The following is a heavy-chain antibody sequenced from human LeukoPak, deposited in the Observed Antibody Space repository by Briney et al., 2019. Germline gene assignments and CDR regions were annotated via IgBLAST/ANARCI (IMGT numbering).Heavy chain of an antibody. Sequence: GASLRLSCAASGFTFSSYAMSCVRHAPRKGLEWVSAVSGSGSSTYYADSGNGRFTISRDNSKNTLYLQMNSLRAEYTAVYYCAKDKCITSCWWSDYWGQGTLVTVSS. CDR1: GFTFSSYA. CDR3: AKDKCITSCWWSDY. D-gene: IGHD2-2*01. CDR2: VSGSGSST. V-gene: IGHV3-23*01. J-gene: IGHJ4*02.